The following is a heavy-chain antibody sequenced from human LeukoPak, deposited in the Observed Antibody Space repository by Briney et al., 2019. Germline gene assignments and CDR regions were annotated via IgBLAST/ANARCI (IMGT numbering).Heavy chain of an antibody. V-gene: IGHV4-59*08. CDR2: ISYSGTT. D-gene: IGHD1-26*01. Sequence: NPSETLSLTCTVSGASISSYSWSWIRQPPGEGLEWVAWISYSGTTNYNPSLNSRVSISVDTSKNQFSLRLTSVTAADTAVYYCARRGEWEQSRWFDPWGQGTLVTVSS. CDR3: ARRGEWEQSRWFDP. CDR1: GASISSYS. J-gene: IGHJ5*02.